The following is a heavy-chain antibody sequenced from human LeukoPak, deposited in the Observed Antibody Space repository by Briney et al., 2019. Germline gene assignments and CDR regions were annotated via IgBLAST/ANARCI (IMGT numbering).Heavy chain of an antibody. CDR1: GYTFTSYG. D-gene: IGHD3-22*01. CDR3: AGTETYYYDSSGYSTRYFDY. J-gene: IGHJ4*02. V-gene: IGHV1-18*01. CDR2: ISAYNGNT. Sequence: GASVKVSCKASGYTFTSYGISWVRQAPGQGLEWMGWISAYNGNTNYAQKLQGRVTMTTDTSTSTAYMELRSLRSDDTAVYYCAGTETYYYDSSGYSTRYFDYWGQGTLVTVSS.